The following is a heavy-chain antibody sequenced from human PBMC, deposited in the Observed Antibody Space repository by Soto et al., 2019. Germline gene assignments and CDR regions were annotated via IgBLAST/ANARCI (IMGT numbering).Heavy chain of an antibody. CDR3: AKNGQPPYYYYGLDV. V-gene: IGHV1-18*01. CDR1: GYTFTRYG. J-gene: IGHJ6*02. D-gene: IGHD2-8*01. Sequence: QGHLVQSGAEVKKPGASVKVSCKASGYTFTRYGISWVQQAPGQGLEWMGWISGYNGDTNYAQNLQGRVTMTIDTSTTTAYMELRCLTSDDTAVYYCAKNGQPPYYYYGLDVWGQGTTVTVSS. CDR2: ISGYNGDT.